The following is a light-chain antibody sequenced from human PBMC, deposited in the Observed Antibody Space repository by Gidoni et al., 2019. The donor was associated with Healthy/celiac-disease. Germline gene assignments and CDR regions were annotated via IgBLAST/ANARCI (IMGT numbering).Light chain of an antibody. Sequence: IVLTQSPGTLSLSPGGRATLSCRASQLVSSSYLAWYQQKPGQAPRLRIYGASSRATGIPDRCSGSGAGTDFTLTISRLEPEDFAVYYCQPYGSSPRPFGQGTKLEIK. V-gene: IGKV3-20*01. CDR3: QPYGSSPRP. CDR1: QLVSSSY. J-gene: IGKJ2*01. CDR2: GAS.